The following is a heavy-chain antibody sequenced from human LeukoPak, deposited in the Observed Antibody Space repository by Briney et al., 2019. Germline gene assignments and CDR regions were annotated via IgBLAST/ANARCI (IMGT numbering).Heavy chain of an antibody. J-gene: IGHJ4*02. CDR3: ATDYYDRSGDYTVDY. CDR2: LSGSGGTT. D-gene: IGHD3-22*01. CDR1: GFTFRDYA. Sequence: GGSLRLSCAASGFTFRDYAMSWVRQAPGKGLEWVSVLSGSGGTTHYADSVKGRLTISRDNSKNTVFLQMNSLRAEDTAVYYCATDYYDRSGDYTVDYWGQGTLVTVSS. V-gene: IGHV3-23*01.